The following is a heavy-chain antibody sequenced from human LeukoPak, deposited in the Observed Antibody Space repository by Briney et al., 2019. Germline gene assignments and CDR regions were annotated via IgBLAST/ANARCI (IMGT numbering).Heavy chain of an antibody. D-gene: IGHD4-17*01. V-gene: IGHV4-4*02. J-gene: IGHJ6*02. Sequence: PSGTLSLTCAVSGGSISSSNWWSWVRQPPGKGLEWIGSIYYSGSTYYNPSLKSRVTISVDTSKNQFSLKLSSVTAADTAVYYCARQSKDYYGDYGDDYYYGMDVWGQGTTVTVSS. CDR1: GGSISSSNW. CDR2: IYYSGST. CDR3: ARQSKDYYGDYGDDYYYGMDV.